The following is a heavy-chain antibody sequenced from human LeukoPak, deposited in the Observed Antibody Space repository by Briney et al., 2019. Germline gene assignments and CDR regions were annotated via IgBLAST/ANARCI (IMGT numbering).Heavy chain of an antibody. V-gene: IGHV1-69*13. CDR3: ATHPGSSSVLQYWYFDL. Sequence: GASVKVSCKASGGTFSSYAISWVRQAPGQGLEWMGGIIPIFGTANYAQKFQGRVTITADESTSTAYMELSSLRSEDTAVYYCATHPGSSSVLQYWYFDLWGRGTLVTVSS. J-gene: IGHJ2*01. CDR2: IIPIFGTA. D-gene: IGHD3-10*01. CDR1: GGTFSSYA.